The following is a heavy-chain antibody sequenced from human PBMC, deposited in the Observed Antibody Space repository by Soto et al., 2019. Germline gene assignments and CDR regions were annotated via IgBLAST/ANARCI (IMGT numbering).Heavy chain of an antibody. Sequence: QVSLVQSGGELRRPGASVNISCRTSGYTFTNFALSWVRQAPGQGLEWIGFVSANNGFTYFAQKFQGRVSVKTDTSTSTVYLDLRSLSSDDTAVYYCARGGAARHLDSWGQGTPVTVSS. J-gene: IGHJ5*01. CDR1: GYTFTNFA. CDR3: ARGGAARHLDS. V-gene: IGHV1-18*01. D-gene: IGHD6-6*01. CDR2: VSANNGFT.